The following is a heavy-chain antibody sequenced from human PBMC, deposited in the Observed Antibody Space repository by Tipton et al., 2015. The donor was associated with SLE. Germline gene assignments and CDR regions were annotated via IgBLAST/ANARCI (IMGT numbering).Heavy chain of an antibody. V-gene: IGHV4-31*03. CDR2: IYYSGST. Sequence: TLSLTCSVSGASISSGGYYWTWIRQHPGKGLEWIGYIYYSGSTYYNPSLKGRVTMSVDTSENQFSLKVHSVTAADTAVYYCARGSATWGSHWFDPWGQGTPVTVSS. CDR3: ARGSATWGSHWFDP. D-gene: IGHD7-27*01. CDR1: GASISSGGYY. J-gene: IGHJ5*02.